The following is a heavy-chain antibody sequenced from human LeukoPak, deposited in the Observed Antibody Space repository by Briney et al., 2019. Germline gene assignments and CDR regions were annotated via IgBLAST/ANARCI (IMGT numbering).Heavy chain of an antibody. CDR2: INPSGGST. D-gene: IGHD6-19*01. J-gene: IGHJ4*02. Sequence: ASVKVSCTASGYTFTSYYMHWVRQAPGQGLEWMGIINPSGGSTSYAQKFQGRVTMTRDTSTSTVYMELSSLRFEDTAVYYCARERPQIAPSSSGWGFDYWGQGTLVTVSS. CDR3: ARERPQIAPSSSGWGFDY. V-gene: IGHV1-46*01. CDR1: GYTFTSYY.